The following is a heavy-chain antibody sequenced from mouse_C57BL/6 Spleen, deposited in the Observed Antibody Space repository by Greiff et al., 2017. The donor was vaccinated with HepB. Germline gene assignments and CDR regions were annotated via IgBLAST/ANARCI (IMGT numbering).Heavy chain of an antibody. J-gene: IGHJ2*01. CDR3: ARVPITTVVGDY. CDR1: GFTFSSYA. Sequence: EVNLVESGGGLVKPGGSLKLSCAASGFTFSSYAMSWVRQTPEKRLEWVATISDGGSYTYYPDNVKGRFTISRDNAKNNLYLQMSHLKSEDTAMYYCARVPITTVVGDYWGQGTTLTVSS. CDR2: ISDGGSYT. V-gene: IGHV5-4*03. D-gene: IGHD1-1*01.